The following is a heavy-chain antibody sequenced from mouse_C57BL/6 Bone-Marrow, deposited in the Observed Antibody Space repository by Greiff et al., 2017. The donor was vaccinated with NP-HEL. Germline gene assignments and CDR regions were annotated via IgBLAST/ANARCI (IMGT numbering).Heavy chain of an antibody. J-gene: IGHJ4*01. CDR3: ARRLWVRRGRAMDY. V-gene: IGHV1-64*01. D-gene: IGHD2-14*01. CDR1: GYTFTSYW. CDR2: FHPNRGST. Sequence: QVQLQQPGAELVKPGASVKLSCKASGYTFTSYWMHWVKQRPGQGLEWIGMFHPNRGSTNYNEKFKSKATLTVDKSSSTAYMQLSSLTSEDSAVYYCARRLWVRRGRAMDYWGQGTSVTVSS.